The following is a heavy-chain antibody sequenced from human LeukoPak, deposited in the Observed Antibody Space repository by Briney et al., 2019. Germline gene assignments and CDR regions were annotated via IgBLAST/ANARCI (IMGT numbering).Heavy chain of an antibody. V-gene: IGHV4-39*07. CDR3: ARVSRGEGSRKFDY. J-gene: IGHJ4*02. CDR1: GGSISSSSYY. D-gene: IGHD3-10*01. CDR2: IYYSGST. Sequence: SETLSLTCTVSGGSISSSSYYWGWIRQPPGKGLEWIGSIYYSGSTYYNPSLKSRVTISVDTSKNQFSLKLSSVTAADTAVYYCARVSRGEGSRKFDYWGQGTLVTVSS.